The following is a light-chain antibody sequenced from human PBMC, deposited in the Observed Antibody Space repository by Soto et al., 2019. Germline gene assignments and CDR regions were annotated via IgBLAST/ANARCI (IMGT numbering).Light chain of an antibody. Sequence: EIVLTQSPGTLSLSPGERATLSCRASQSVSSSYLAWYQQKPGQGPRLLIYGASSRATGIPDRFSGSGSGTDFTLTISRLEPEDFAVYYCQQYRSSPPITFGQGTRLEIK. CDR3: QQYRSSPPIT. V-gene: IGKV3-20*01. J-gene: IGKJ5*01. CDR1: QSVSSSY. CDR2: GAS.